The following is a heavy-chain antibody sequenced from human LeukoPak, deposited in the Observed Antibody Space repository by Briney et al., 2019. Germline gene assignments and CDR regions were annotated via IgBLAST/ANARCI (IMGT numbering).Heavy chain of an antibody. CDR3: ARDHTVVTPGDAFDI. CDR1: GGTFSSYA. D-gene: IGHD4-23*01. CDR2: IIPIFGTA. V-gene: IGHV1-69*13. Sequence: AASVKVSCKASGGTFSSYAISWVRQAPGQGLEWMGGIIPIFGTANYAQKFQGRVTITADESTSTAYMELSSLRSEDTAVYYCARDHTVVTPGDAFDIWGQGTMVTVSS. J-gene: IGHJ3*02.